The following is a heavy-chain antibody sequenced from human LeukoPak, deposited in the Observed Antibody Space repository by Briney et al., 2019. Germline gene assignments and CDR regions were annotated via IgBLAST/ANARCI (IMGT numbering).Heavy chain of an antibody. CDR3: AKDSKAVPAATDLYYYYMDV. CDR2: IRYDGSNK. Sequence: PGGFLRLSCAASGFTFSSYGMHWVRQAPGKGLEWVAFIRYDGSNKYYADSVKGRFTISRDNSKNTLYLQMNSLRAEDTAVYYCAKDSKAVPAATDLYYYYMDVWGKGTTVTVSS. J-gene: IGHJ6*03. CDR1: GFTFSSYG. D-gene: IGHD2-2*01. V-gene: IGHV3-30*02.